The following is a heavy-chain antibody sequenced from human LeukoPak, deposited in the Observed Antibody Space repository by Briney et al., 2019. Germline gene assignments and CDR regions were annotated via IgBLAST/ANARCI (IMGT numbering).Heavy chain of an antibody. Sequence: SVKVSCKASGGTFSSYAISWVRQAPGQGLEWMGGIIPIFGTANYAQKFQGRVTISADESTSTAYMELSSLRSEDTAVYYCARGLHYYGSGRDAFDIWGQGTMVTVSS. CDR2: IIPIFGTA. CDR3: ARGLHYYGSGRDAFDI. D-gene: IGHD3-10*01. J-gene: IGHJ3*02. V-gene: IGHV1-69*13. CDR1: GGTFSSYA.